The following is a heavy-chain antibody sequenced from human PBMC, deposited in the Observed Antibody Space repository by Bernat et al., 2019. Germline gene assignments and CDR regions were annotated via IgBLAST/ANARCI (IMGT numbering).Heavy chain of an antibody. CDR3: ARPHYDFWSGSDYYYYYIDV. V-gene: IGHV1-3*01. D-gene: IGHD3-3*01. Sequence: TFTSYAMHWVRQAPGQRLEWMGWINAGNGNPKYSQKFQGRVTIPRDTSASTAYMELSSLRSEDTAVYYCARPHYDFWSGSDYYYYYIDVWG. CDR2: INAGNGNP. CDR1: TFTSYA. J-gene: IGHJ6*03.